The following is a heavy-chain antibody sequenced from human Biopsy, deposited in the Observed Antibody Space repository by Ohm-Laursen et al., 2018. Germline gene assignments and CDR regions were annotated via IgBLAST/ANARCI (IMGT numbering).Heavy chain of an antibody. CDR2: INQSGST. D-gene: IGHD5-12*01. Sequence: TLSLTCAVNGESSSGYFWNWICQPPGKGLEWIGEINQSGSTKYNPSLKRRATLSADSSNSQFSLRLTSATAADTAIYYCARGSGYFKLDVWGQGTTVTVSS. V-gene: IGHV4-34*01. J-gene: IGHJ6*02. CDR1: GESSSGYF. CDR3: ARGSGYFKLDV.